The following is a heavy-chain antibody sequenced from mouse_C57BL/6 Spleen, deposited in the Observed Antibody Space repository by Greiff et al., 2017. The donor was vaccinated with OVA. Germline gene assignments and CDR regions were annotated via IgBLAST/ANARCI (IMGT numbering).Heavy chain of an antibody. CDR2: ISYDGSN. CDR1: GYSITSGYY. Sequence: EVKLQESGPGLVKPSQSLSLTCSVTGYSITSGYYWNWIRQFPGNKLEWMGYISYDGSNNYNPSLKNRISITRDTSKNQFFLKLNSVTTEDTATYYCARVDWAGGYWGQGTTLTVSS. J-gene: IGHJ2*01. V-gene: IGHV3-6*01. CDR3: ARVDWAGGY. D-gene: IGHD3-3*01.